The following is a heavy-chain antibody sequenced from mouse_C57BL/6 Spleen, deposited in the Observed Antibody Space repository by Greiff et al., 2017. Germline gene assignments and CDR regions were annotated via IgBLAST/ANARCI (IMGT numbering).Heavy chain of an antibody. J-gene: IGHJ1*03. V-gene: IGHV3-1*01. D-gene: IGHD2-4*01. CDR1: GYSITSGYD. CDR3: AREDYDRYFDV. Sequence: EVQGVESGPGMVKPSQSLSLTCTVTGYSITSGYDWHWIRHFPGNKLEWMGYISYSGSTNYNPSLKSRISITHDTSKNHFFLKLNSVTTEDTATYYCAREDYDRYFDVWGTGTTVTVSS. CDR2: ISYSGST.